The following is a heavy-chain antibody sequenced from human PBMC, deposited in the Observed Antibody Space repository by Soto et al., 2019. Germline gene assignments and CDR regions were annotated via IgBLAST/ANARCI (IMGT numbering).Heavy chain of an antibody. CDR1: DGSISSSSYY. CDR3: ERRVANWGQFYY. V-gene: IGHV4-39*01. D-gene: IGHD7-27*01. J-gene: IGHJ4*02. Sequence: SETLSLTCTVSDGSISSSSYYWGWIRQPPGKGLEWIGTIYYSGSTYYNPSLKSRVTMSVDTSKNQFSLKLSSVTAADTAVYYCERRVANWGQFYYCGRGTLVIGSS. CDR2: IYYSGST.